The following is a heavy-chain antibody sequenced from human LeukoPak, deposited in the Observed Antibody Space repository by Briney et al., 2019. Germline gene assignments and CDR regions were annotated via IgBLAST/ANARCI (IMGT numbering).Heavy chain of an antibody. V-gene: IGHV4-39*01. CDR3: ARSYSSSSVLSYYYFYMDV. D-gene: IGHD6-13*01. J-gene: IGHJ6*03. CDR1: GGSISSSSYY. Sequence: PSETLSLTCTVSGGSISSSSYYWGWIRQPPGKGLEWIGSIYYSGSTYYNPSLKSRVTISVDTSKNHFSLELTSVTAADTAVYYCARSYSSSSVLSYYYFYMDVWGKGTTVTVSS. CDR2: IYYSGST.